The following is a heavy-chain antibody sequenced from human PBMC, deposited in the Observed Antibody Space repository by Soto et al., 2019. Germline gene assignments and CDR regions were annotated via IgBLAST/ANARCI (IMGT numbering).Heavy chain of an antibody. CDR3: ARAYGSGSYPLPY. V-gene: IGHV4-59*01. J-gene: IGHJ4*02. CDR1: GGSISSYY. Sequence: QVQLQESGPGLVKPSETLSLTCTVSGGSISSYYWSWIRQPPGKGLEWIGHIYYSGSTNYNPSLKSRVTISVDTSKNQFSRKLSSVTAADTAVYYCARAYGSGSYPLPYWGQGTLVTVSS. D-gene: IGHD3-10*01. CDR2: IYYSGST.